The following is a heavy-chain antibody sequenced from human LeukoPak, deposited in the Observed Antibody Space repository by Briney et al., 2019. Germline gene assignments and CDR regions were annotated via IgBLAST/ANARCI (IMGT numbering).Heavy chain of an antibody. CDR1: GFTFSSYG. Sequence: PGGSLRLSCAASGFTFSSYGMHWVRQAPGKGLEWVAVISYDGSNKYYADSVKGRFTISRDNSKNTLYLQMNSLRAEDTAVYYCAKGGRNYYDSSGYYYEDFYGMDVWGQGTTVTVSS. V-gene: IGHV3-30*18. D-gene: IGHD3-22*01. J-gene: IGHJ6*02. CDR3: AKGGRNYYDSSGYYYEDFYGMDV. CDR2: ISYDGSNK.